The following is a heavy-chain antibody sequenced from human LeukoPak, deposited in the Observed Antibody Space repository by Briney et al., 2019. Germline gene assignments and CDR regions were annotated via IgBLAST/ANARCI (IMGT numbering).Heavy chain of an antibody. V-gene: IGHV3-21*01. D-gene: IGHD6-13*01. J-gene: IGHJ6*04. CDR1: GFTFSSYS. Sequence: PGGALRLSCAASGFTFSSYSMNWVRQAPGKGLEWVSSISSSSSYIYYADSVKGRFTISRDNAKNSLYLQMNSLRAEDTAVYYCASLVTAAPGPVRGKGTTVTVSS. CDR2: ISSSSSYI. CDR3: ASLVTAAPGPV.